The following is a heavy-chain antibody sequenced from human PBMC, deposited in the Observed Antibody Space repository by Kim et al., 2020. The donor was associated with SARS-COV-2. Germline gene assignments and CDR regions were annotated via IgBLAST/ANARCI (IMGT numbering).Heavy chain of an antibody. V-gene: IGHV4-34*01. CDR1: GGSFSGYY. D-gene: IGHD3-22*01. CDR2: INHSGST. Sequence: SETLSLTCAVYGGSFSGYYWSCIRQPPGKGLEWIGEINHSGSTNYNPSLKSRVTISVDTSKNQFSLKLSSVTAADTAVYYCARGPPRPYYYDSSGYFGGDPGYWGQGTLVTVSS. J-gene: IGHJ4*02. CDR3: ARGPPRPYYYDSSGYFGGDPGY.